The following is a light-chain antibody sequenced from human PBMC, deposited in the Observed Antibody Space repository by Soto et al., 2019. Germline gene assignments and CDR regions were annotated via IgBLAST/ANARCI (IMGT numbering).Light chain of an antibody. CDR1: SPNIGAGYD. J-gene: IGLJ1*01. CDR2: GNS. CDR3: QSYDSSLSRYV. Sequence: QSVLTQPPSVSGAPGQRVTISCTGSSPNIGAGYDVHWYQQLPGTAPKLLICGNSNRPSGVPDRFSGSKSGTSASLAITGLQAEDEADYYCQSYDSSLSRYVFGTGTKVTVL. V-gene: IGLV1-40*01.